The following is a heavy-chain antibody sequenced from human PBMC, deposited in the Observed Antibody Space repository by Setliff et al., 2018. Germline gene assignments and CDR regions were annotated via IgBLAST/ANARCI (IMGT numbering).Heavy chain of an antibody. J-gene: IGHJ4*02. V-gene: IGHV4-59*01. D-gene: IGHD5-12*01. CDR1: GGSISGYY. Sequence: SETLSLTCTVSGGSISGYYWSWIRQPPGKGLEWIGNIYYTGSPSYSPSLRSRGTISVDTSKNRFSLSLSSVTAADTAVYYCARGGYNGYAVFDDWGQGALVTVS. CDR2: IYYTGSP. CDR3: ARGGYNGYAVFDD.